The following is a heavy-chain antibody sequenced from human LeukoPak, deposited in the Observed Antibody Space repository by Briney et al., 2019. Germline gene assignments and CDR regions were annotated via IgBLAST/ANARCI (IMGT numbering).Heavy chain of an antibody. J-gene: IGHJ4*02. Sequence: GGSLRLSCAASGLTFSNYAMNWVRQARGKGLEGVSGITDSGGSRYYADSVKGRFTISRDNSESTLYLQMNTLRAEDTAIYFCAKSLAARWVIDYWGQGTLVTVSS. D-gene: IGHD6-25*01. CDR1: GLTFSNYA. CDR2: ITDSGGSR. CDR3: AKSLAARWVIDY. V-gene: IGHV3-23*01.